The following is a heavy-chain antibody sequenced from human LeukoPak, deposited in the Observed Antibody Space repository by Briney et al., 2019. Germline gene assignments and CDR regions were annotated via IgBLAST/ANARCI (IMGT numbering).Heavy chain of an antibody. J-gene: IGHJ6*02. CDR2: INHSGST. CDR3: ARDYGDFYYYGMDV. D-gene: IGHD4-17*01. Sequence: SETLSLTCAVYGGSFIGYYWSWIRQPPGKGLEWIGEINHSGSTNYNPSLKSRVTISVDTSKNQFSLKLSSVTAADTAVYYCARDYGDFYYYGMDVWGQGTTVTVSS. CDR1: GGSFIGYY. V-gene: IGHV4-34*01.